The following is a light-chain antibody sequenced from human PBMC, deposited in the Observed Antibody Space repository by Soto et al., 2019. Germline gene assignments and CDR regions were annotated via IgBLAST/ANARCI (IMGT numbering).Light chain of an antibody. CDR1: SSDVGGYNY. J-gene: IGLJ1*01. Sequence: QSVLAQPASVSWSPGQSITISCTVTSSDVGGYNYVSWYQQHPGKAPKLMIYEVSNRPSGVSIRFSGSKSGNTASLTISGLQAEDEADYYCSSYTSSTSLDVFGTGTKVTVL. CDR2: EVS. V-gene: IGLV2-14*01. CDR3: SSYTSSTSLDV.